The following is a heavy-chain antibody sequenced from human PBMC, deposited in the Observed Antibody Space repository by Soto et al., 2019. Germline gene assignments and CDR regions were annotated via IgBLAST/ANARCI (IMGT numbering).Heavy chain of an antibody. CDR2: INAGNGNT. D-gene: IGHD3-22*01. J-gene: IGHJ4*02. CDR3: ARVDLDYYDSSGYYPVFDY. Sequence: GASVKVSCKASGYTFTSYAMHWVRQAPGQRLEWMGWINAGNGNTKYSQKFQGRVTITRDTSASTAYMELSSLRSEDTAVYYCARVDLDYYDSSGYYPVFDYWGQGTLVTVSS. V-gene: IGHV1-3*01. CDR1: GYTFTSYA.